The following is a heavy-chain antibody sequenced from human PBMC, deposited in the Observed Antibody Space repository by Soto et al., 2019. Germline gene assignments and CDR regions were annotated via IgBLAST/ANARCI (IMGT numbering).Heavy chain of an antibody. CDR2: ISSSGSTI. V-gene: IGHV3-11*01. D-gene: IGHD6-19*01. CDR1: GFTFSDYY. Sequence: PGGSLRLSCAASGFTFSDYYMSWIRQAPGKGLEWVSYISSSGSTIYYADSVKGRFTISRDNAKNSLYLQMNSLRAEDTAVYYCARHILLSGSSSGWYHGFYYWGQGTLVTVSS. CDR3: ARHILLSGSSSGWYHGFYY. J-gene: IGHJ4*02.